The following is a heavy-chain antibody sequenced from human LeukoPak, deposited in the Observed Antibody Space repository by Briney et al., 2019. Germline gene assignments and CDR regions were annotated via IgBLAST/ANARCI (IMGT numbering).Heavy chain of an antibody. D-gene: IGHD6-19*01. Sequence: GGSLRLSCAASGFTFDDYAMHWVRQAPGKGLEWVSLISGDGGSTYYADSVKGRFTISRGNSKNSLYLQMNSLRTEDTALYHCAKDRGWYDYWGQGTLVTVSS. CDR3: AKDRGWYDY. J-gene: IGHJ4*02. CDR1: GFTFDDYA. V-gene: IGHV3-43*02. CDR2: ISGDGGST.